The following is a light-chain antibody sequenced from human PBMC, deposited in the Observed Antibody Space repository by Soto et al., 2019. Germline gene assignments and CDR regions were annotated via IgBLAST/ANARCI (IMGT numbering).Light chain of an antibody. CDR1: QSVSVSY. Sequence: EIVLTQSPGTLSLSPGEIATLSCRASQSVSVSYLAWYQQKLGQAPRLLIYEASSRATGIPDRFSGSVSGTDFTLTISILEPEDFAVYYCQQYVGSPTWTSVQGTKLKI. CDR2: EAS. CDR3: QQYVGSPTWT. V-gene: IGKV3-20*01. J-gene: IGKJ1*01.